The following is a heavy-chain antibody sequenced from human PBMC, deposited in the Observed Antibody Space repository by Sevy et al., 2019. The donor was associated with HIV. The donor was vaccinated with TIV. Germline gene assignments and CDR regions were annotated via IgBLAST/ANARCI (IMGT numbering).Heavy chain of an antibody. CDR2: ISRKSLGT. V-gene: IGHV3-23*01. CDR3: AKEGNNSPDKFDS. CDR1: GFTFNKFA. J-gene: IGHJ4*02. D-gene: IGHD1-1*01. Sequence: GGSLRLSCAASGFTFNKFAMSWVRQAPGKGLEWVSAISRKSLGTYYADPVKGRFSISRDDSKNMVYLQMSSLRGDDTAVYCCAKEGNNSPDKFDSWGQGTLVTVSS.